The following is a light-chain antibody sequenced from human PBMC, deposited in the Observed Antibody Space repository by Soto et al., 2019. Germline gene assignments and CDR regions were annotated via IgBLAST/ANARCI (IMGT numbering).Light chain of an antibody. J-gene: IGKJ2*03. Sequence: DIQMTQSPSSVSASVGDRVTITCRASQSISRFLSWYQQKPGKAPKLLIYGASSLQIGVPTRFTGSGSGTDFTLTISTLQPEDSAIYYCLQTYGTPRFGQGTKLEI. CDR3: LQTYGTPR. V-gene: IGKV1-39*01. CDR2: GAS. CDR1: QSISRF.